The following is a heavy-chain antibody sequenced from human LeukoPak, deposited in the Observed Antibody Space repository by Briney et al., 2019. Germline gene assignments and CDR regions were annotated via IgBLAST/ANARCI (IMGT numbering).Heavy chain of an antibody. Sequence: GASVKVSCKXSGYTLTEVSMHWVRQAPGKGLEWMGRFDPEDGETIYAQKFQGRVTMTEDTSTDTAYMELSSLRSEDTAVYYCATVRPIYNWNYKTEYYFDYWGQGTLVTVSS. V-gene: IGHV1-24*01. CDR1: GYTLTEVS. D-gene: IGHD1-7*01. J-gene: IGHJ4*02. CDR2: FDPEDGET. CDR3: ATVRPIYNWNYKTEYYFDY.